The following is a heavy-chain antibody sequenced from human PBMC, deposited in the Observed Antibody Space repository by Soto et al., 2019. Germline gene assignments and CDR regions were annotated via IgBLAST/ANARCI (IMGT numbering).Heavy chain of an antibody. CDR2: INHSGST. Sequence: SETLSLTCAVYGGSFSGYYWSWIRQPPGKGLEWIGEINHSGSTNYNPSLKSRVTISVDTSKNQFSLKLSSVTAADTAVYYCARGVTMVRGVIWGDYYYYGMDVWGQGTTVTVSS. CDR1: GGSFSGYY. CDR3: ARGVTMVRGVIWGDYYYYGMDV. D-gene: IGHD3-10*01. V-gene: IGHV4-34*01. J-gene: IGHJ6*02.